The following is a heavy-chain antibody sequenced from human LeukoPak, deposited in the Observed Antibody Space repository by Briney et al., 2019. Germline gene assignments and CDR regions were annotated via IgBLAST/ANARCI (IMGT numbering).Heavy chain of an antibody. J-gene: IGHJ4*02. CDR3: AKGRRLGIAAAEIDY. V-gene: IGHV3-9*03. CDR1: GFTFSSYA. D-gene: IGHD6-13*01. Sequence: QTGGSLRLSCAASGFTFSSYAMHWVRQAPGKGLEWVSGISWNSGSIGYADSVKGRFTISRDNAKNSLYLQMNSLRAEDMALYYCAKGRRLGIAAAEIDYWGQGTLVTVSS. CDR2: ISWNSGSI.